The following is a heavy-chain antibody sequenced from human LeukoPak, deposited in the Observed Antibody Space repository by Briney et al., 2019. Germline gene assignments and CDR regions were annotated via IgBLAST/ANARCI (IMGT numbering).Heavy chain of an antibody. CDR1: GFSLNTLGAG. CDR3: AHTHYYGSGLDH. CDR2: IFWDDDK. D-gene: IGHD3-10*01. Sequence: SGPTLVNPTQTLTLTCTFSGFSLNTLGAGVAWIRQPPGKALEWLPLIFWDDDKRYSPSLKSRLTLTKDTSKSQVVLTMTHMDPVDTGTYYCAHTHYYGSGLDHWGQGTLVTVSS. J-gene: IGHJ5*02. V-gene: IGHV2-5*02.